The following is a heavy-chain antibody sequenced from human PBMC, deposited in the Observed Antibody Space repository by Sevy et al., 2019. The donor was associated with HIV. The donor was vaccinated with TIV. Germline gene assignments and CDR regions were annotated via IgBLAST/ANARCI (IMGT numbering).Heavy chain of an antibody. D-gene: IGHD2-15*01. CDR3: TTDGCQGYCSGGSCYASAFDI. CDR2: IKSKTDGGTT. V-gene: IGHV3-15*01. J-gene: IGHJ3*02. CDR1: GFTFSNAW. Sequence: GGSLRLSCAASGFTFSNAWMSWVRQAPGKGLEWVGRIKSKTDGGTTDYAAPVKGRFTISRDDSKNTLYLKMNSLKTEDTAVYYCTTDGCQGYCSGGSCYASAFDIWGQGTMVTVSS.